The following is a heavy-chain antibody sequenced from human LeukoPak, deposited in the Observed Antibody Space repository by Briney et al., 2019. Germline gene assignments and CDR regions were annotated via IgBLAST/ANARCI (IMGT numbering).Heavy chain of an antibody. J-gene: IGHJ3*02. V-gene: IGHV3-21*01. CDR2: ISSGAGYI. CDR3: ARDYTIFGVADAFDI. CDR1: GFTFSSYS. D-gene: IGHD3-3*01. Sequence: GGSLRLYCAASGFTFSSYSMNWVRQAPGKGLEWVSSISSGAGYIYYADSVEGRFSISRDNAKNSLYLQMNSLRAEDTAVYYCARDYTIFGVADAFDIWGQGTMVTVSS.